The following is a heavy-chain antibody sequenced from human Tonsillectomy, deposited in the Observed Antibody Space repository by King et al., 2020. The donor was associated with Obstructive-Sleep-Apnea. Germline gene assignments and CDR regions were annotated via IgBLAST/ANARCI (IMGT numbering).Heavy chain of an antibody. Sequence: VQLVESGGGVVQPGGSLRLSCAASGFTFSSYGMHWVRQAPGKGLDWVAFIRYDGTNKYYADSVKGRFSISRDNPKNTLYLQMNSLRAEDTSVYYCAKDCFVGVTPSYWYFDLWGRGTLVTVSS. D-gene: IGHD2-21*02. V-gene: IGHV3-30*02. CDR2: IRYDGTNK. J-gene: IGHJ2*01. CDR3: AKDCFVGVTPSYWYFDL. CDR1: GFTFSSYG.